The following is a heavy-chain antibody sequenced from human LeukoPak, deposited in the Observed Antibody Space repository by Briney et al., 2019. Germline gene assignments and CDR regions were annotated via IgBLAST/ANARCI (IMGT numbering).Heavy chain of an antibody. Sequence: GGTLRLSCAASGFTFSNYPMHWVRQAPGKGLEWVAVVSDDGNNIYYADSVKGRFTISRDNPKNTLYLQMNSLRAEDTAVYYCARLGSTRYWYFDFWGRGTLVTVSS. CDR2: VSDDGNNI. CDR1: GFTFSNYP. V-gene: IGHV3-30*04. J-gene: IGHJ2*01. D-gene: IGHD1-26*01. CDR3: ARLGSTRYWYFDF.